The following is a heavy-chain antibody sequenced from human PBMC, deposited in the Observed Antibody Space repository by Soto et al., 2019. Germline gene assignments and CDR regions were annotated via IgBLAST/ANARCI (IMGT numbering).Heavy chain of an antibody. CDR1: GFTFDDYA. D-gene: IGHD6-19*01. V-gene: IGHV3-9*01. CDR3: AKDTRYSSGWYGGVVFDY. CDR2: ISWNSGSI. Sequence: EVQLVESGGGLVQPGRSPRLSCAASGFTFDDYAMHWVRQAPGKGLEWVSGISWNSGSIGYADSVKGRFTISRDNAKNSLYLQMNSLRAEDTALYYCAKDTRYSSGWYGGVVFDYWGQGTLVTVSS. J-gene: IGHJ4*02.